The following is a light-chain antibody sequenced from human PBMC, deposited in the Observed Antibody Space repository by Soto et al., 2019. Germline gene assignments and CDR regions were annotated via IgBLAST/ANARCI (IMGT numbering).Light chain of an antibody. CDR1: QRVTSDF. V-gene: IGKV3-20*01. CDR2: GAS. J-gene: IGKJ4*01. Sequence: EIVLTQSPGTLSLSPGERATLSCRASQRVTSDFLAWYQPKPGQAPSLLIYGASNRATGVPDRFSGSGSGADFTLTISRLEPEDFAVYHCQQYGRSPPTFGGGTKVGVK. CDR3: QQYGRSPPT.